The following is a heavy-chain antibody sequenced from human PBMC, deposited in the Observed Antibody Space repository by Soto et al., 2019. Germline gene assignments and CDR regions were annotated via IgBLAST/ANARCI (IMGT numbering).Heavy chain of an antibody. CDR1: GFTFSSYW. CDR2: IKQDGSEK. D-gene: IGHD1-26*01. CDR3: ANEGEGATRVTYGMDV. J-gene: IGHJ6*02. V-gene: IGHV3-7*01. Sequence: GGSLRLSCAATGFTFSSYWMSWVRQAPGKGLEWVANIKQDGSEKYYVDSVKGRFTISRDNSKNTLYLQMNSLRTEDTAVYYCANEGEGATRVTYGMDVWGQGTTVTVSS.